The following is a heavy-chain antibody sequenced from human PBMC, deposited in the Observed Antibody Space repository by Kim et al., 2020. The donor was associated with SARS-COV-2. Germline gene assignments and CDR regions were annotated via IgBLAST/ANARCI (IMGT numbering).Heavy chain of an antibody. Sequence: GGSLRLSCAASGFTFSSYAMSWVRQAPGKGLEWVSAISGSGGSTYYADSVKGRFTISRDNSKNTLYLQMNSLRAEDTAVYYCAKRVAYYDSSGYPSHFDYWGQGTLVTVSS. J-gene: IGHJ4*02. D-gene: IGHD3-22*01. V-gene: IGHV3-23*01. CDR1: GFTFSSYA. CDR3: AKRVAYYDSSGYPSHFDY. CDR2: ISGSGGST.